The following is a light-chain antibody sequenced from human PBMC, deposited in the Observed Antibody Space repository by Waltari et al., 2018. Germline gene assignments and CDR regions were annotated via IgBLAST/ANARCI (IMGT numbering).Light chain of an antibody. Sequence: QSALPQPASVSGSPGQSISISCSGTSDDVEIYTLVSLYQQHPGTAPQLLIYETPKRPSGVSDRFSGSKSGNTAYLTVSGLQAEDESDYYCCSYAGSSTFVFGSGTRVTV. V-gene: IGLV2-23*01. CDR1: SDDVEIYTL. CDR3: CSYAGSSTFV. CDR2: ETP. J-gene: IGLJ1*01.